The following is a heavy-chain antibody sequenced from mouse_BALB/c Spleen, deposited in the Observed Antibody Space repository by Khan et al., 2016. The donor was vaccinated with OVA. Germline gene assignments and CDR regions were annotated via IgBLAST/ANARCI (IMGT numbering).Heavy chain of an antibody. CDR1: GYSFTDYT. V-gene: IGHV1-18*01. CDR2: INPYNVGT. Sequence: EVQLQQSGPELVKPGASVKISCKASGYSFTDYTMNWVKQSHGKNLEWIGLINPYNVGTNYNQKFKGEATLTVDKSSSTAHMELLSLTSEDSAVYYCSRGGYGGLAYWGQGTLVTVSA. CDR3: SRGGYGGLAY. J-gene: IGHJ3*01. D-gene: IGHD1-1*01.